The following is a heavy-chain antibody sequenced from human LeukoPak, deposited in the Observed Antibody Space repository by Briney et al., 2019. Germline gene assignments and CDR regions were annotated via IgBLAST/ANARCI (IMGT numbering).Heavy chain of an antibody. CDR2: IYYSGST. J-gene: IGHJ4*02. CDR1: GGSISSSSCY. CDR3: ARLVGTASYYFDY. D-gene: IGHD6-19*01. V-gene: IGHV4-39*01. Sequence: SETLSLTCTVSGGSISSSSCYWAWIRQPPGKGLEWIVSIYYSGSTYHNPPLKSRVTISVDTSKNQFSLKLSSVTAADTAVYYCARLVGTASYYFDYWGQGTLVTVSS.